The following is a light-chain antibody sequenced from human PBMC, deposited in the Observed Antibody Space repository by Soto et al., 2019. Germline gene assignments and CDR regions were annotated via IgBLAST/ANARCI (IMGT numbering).Light chain of an antibody. Sequence: QSVLTQPASVSGSPGQSITISCTRTSSDVGHYNFVSWYQQHPGNAPKLMIYDVSIRASGVSDRFSGSKSGNTASLTISGLQAEDEADYYCCSYTTSSSRLFGTGTKVTVL. CDR1: SSDVGHYNF. J-gene: IGLJ1*01. CDR2: DVS. CDR3: CSYTTSSSRL. V-gene: IGLV2-14*01.